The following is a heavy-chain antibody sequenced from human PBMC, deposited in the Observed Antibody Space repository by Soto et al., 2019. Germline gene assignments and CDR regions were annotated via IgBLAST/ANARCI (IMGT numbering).Heavy chain of an antibody. CDR2: IYYSGST. V-gene: IGHV4-59*01. D-gene: IGHD5-12*01. J-gene: IGHJ5*02. CDR3: ARGYDWFDP. Sequence: SETLSLTWSVSGDSISSSYWSWIRQPPGKGLEWIGYIYYSGSTNYNPSLKSRVTISLDTSKNQFSLKVSSVTAADTAVYYCARGYDWFDPWGQGTLVTVSS. CDR1: GDSISSSY.